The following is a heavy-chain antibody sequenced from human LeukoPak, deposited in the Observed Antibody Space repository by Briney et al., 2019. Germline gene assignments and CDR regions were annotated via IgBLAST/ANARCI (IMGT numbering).Heavy chain of an antibody. J-gene: IGHJ4*02. D-gene: IGHD3-22*01. Sequence: GGSLRLSCTASKLTLSDHYMDWLCQAPGKGLEWIGRSRSKPNSYTTEYAASVKGRFTISRDHSQNSLFLEMNSLKAEDTAVYYCARASYYDRSTYYIDYWGQGTLVTVSS. CDR2: SRSKPNSYTT. CDR1: KLTLSDHY. V-gene: IGHV3-72*01. CDR3: ARASYYDRSTYYIDY.